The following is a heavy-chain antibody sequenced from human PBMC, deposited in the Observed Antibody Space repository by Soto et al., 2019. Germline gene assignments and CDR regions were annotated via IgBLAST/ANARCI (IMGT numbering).Heavy chain of an antibody. D-gene: IGHD3-10*01. J-gene: IGHJ5*02. CDR2: IIPIFGTA. CDR3: ARDSGDNGSGSYWFDP. CDR1: GGTFSSYA. Sequence: ASVKVSCKASGGTFSSYAISWVRQAPGQGLEWMGGIIPIFGTANYAQKFQGRVTITADESTSTAYMELSSLRSEDTAVYYCARDSGDNGSGSYWFDPWGQGTLVTVSS. V-gene: IGHV1-69*13.